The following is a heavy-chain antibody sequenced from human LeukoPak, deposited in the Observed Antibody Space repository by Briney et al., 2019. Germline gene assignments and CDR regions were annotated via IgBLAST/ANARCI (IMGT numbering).Heavy chain of an antibody. D-gene: IGHD5-18*01. J-gene: IGHJ4*02. Sequence: GGSLRLSCAASGFTFDDYAMHWVRQAPGKGLEWVSSISSGSTYIYYADSVKGRFTISRDNAKNSLYLQMNSLRAEDTAVYYCARGYSYGASGFDYWGQGTLVTVSS. CDR3: ARGYSYGASGFDY. CDR2: ISSGSTYI. CDR1: GFTFDDYA. V-gene: IGHV3-21*01.